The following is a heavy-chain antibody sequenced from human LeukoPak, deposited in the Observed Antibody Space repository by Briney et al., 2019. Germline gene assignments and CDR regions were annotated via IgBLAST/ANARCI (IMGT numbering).Heavy chain of an antibody. D-gene: IGHD2-15*01. J-gene: IGHJ4*02. V-gene: IGHV3-30*18. CDR2: ISYDGSNK. Sequence: PGGSLRLSCAASGFTFSSYGMHWVRQAPGKGLEWVAVISYDGSNKYYADSVKGRFTISRDNSKNTLYLQMNSLRAEDTAVYYCAKEYCSGGSCYHKYYFDYWGQGTLVTVSS. CDR3: AKEYCSGGSCYHKYYFDY. CDR1: GFTFSSYG.